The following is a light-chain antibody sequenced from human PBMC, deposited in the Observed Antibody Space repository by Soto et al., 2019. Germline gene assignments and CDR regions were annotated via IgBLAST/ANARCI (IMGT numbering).Light chain of an antibody. V-gene: IGKV3-20*01. Sequence: EIVLTQSPDTRSLSPGESATLSCRASQSVRSSYLAWYQQTPGQTPRLLIYAASSRATGIPDRFSGSGSGTDFSLTISGLEAEDFAVYYCQQYGSSPRTFGQGTKVDIK. J-gene: IGKJ1*01. CDR2: AAS. CDR3: QQYGSSPRT. CDR1: QSVRSSY.